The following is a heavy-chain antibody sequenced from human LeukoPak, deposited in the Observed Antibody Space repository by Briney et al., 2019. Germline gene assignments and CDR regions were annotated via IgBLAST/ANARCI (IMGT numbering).Heavy chain of an antibody. CDR2: ISYDGSNK. Sequence: PGRSLRLSCAASGFTFSSYGMHWVRQAPGKGLEWVAVISYDGSNKYYADSVKGRFTISRDNSKNTLYLQMNSLRTGDTAVYYCAKDLTAAAGSIDYWGQGTLVTVSS. J-gene: IGHJ4*02. V-gene: IGHV3-30*18. CDR3: AKDLTAAAGSIDY. D-gene: IGHD6-13*01. CDR1: GFTFSSYG.